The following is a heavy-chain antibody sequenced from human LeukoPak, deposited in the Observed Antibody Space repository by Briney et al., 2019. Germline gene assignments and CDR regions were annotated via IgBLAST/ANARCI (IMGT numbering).Heavy chain of an antibody. Sequence: SETLSLTCAVSGYSISSGYYWGWIRQPPGKGLEWIGSIYHSGSTYYNPSLKSRVTISVDTSKNQFSLKLSSVTAADTAVYYCARDAEGVHYFDYWGQGTLVTVSS. J-gene: IGHJ4*02. CDR3: ARDAEGVHYFDY. CDR2: IYHSGST. V-gene: IGHV4-38-2*02. CDR1: GYSISSGYY.